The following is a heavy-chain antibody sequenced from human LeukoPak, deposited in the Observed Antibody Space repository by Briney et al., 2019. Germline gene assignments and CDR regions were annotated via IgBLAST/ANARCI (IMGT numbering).Heavy chain of an antibody. Sequence: GGSLRLSCSASGFTFSSYAMSWVRQAPGKGLEWVSAISGSGGSTYYADSVKGRFTISRDNSKNTLYLQMNSLRAEDTAVYYCAKGVGGLLWALLEGNYFDYWGQGTLVTVSS. CDR2: ISGSGGST. V-gene: IGHV3-23*01. CDR3: AKGVGGLLWALLEGNYFDY. J-gene: IGHJ4*02. CDR1: GFTFSSYA. D-gene: IGHD2-2*01.